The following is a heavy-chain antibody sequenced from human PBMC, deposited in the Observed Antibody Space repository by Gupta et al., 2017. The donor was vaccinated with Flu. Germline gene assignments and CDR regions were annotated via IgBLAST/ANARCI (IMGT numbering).Heavy chain of an antibody. D-gene: IGHD6-6*01. V-gene: IGHV3-64*01. CDR2: ISSNGDST. J-gene: IGHJ4*02. Sequence: GKGLEYVSAISSNGDSTYHANSVKGRFTISRDNSKNTLYLQMGSLRAEDMAVYYWAREGLSSSFFMTYYLDYWGQGTLVTVSS. CDR3: AREGLSSSFFMTYYLDY.